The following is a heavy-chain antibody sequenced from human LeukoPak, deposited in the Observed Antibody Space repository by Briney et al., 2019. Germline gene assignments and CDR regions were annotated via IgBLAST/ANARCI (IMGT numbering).Heavy chain of an antibody. Sequence: ASVKVSCKASGYTFTGYYMHWVRQAPGQRLEWMGWINAGNGNTKYSQKFQGRVTITRDTSASTAYMELSSLRSEDTAVYYCARARIRTGIAVAGTIDYWGQGTLVTVSS. CDR2: INAGNGNT. CDR3: ARARIRTGIAVAGTIDY. V-gene: IGHV1-3*01. CDR1: GYTFTGYY. J-gene: IGHJ4*02. D-gene: IGHD6-19*01.